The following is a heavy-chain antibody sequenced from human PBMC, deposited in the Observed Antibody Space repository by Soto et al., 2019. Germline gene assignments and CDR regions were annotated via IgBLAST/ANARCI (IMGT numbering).Heavy chain of an antibody. Sequence: GGSLRLSCAASGFNFRSYGMHWVRQAPGKGLEWVAVIWYDGSNKYYADSVKGRFTISRDNSKNTLYLQMNSLRAEDTAVYYCARVRKTLTTVTTEMGPSGMDVWGQGTTVTVSS. CDR3: ARVRKTLTTVTTEMGPSGMDV. D-gene: IGHD4-4*01. J-gene: IGHJ6*02. CDR2: IWYDGSNK. V-gene: IGHV3-33*01. CDR1: GFNFRSYG.